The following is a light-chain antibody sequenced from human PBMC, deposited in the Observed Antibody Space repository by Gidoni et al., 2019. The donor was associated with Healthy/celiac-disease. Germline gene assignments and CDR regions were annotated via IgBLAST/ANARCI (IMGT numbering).Light chain of an antibody. CDR3: SSYAGSNNFL. Sequence: QSALTQPPSASGSPGQSVTISCTGTSSDVGGYNYVSWYQQNPGKAPKLMIYEVSKRPSGVPDRFAGSKSGNTASLTVSVLQAEDEADYYGSSYAGSNNFLFGGGTKLTVL. J-gene: IGLJ2*01. CDR2: EVS. V-gene: IGLV2-8*01. CDR1: SSDVGGYNY.